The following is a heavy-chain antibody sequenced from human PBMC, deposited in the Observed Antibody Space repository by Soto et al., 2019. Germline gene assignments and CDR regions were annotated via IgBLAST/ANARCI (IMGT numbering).Heavy chain of an antibody. CDR3: AKDKIVVVPAAIPPGWFDP. CDR1: GFTFSSDA. V-gene: IGHV3-23*01. J-gene: IGHJ5*02. CDR2: ISGSGGST. D-gene: IGHD2-2*01. Sequence: EVQLLESGGGLVQPGGSLRLSCAASGFTFSSDAMSWVRQAPGKGLEWVSAISGSGGSTYYADSVKGRFTISRDNSKNTLYLQMNSLRAEDTAVYYCAKDKIVVVPAAIPPGWFDPWGQGTLVTVSS.